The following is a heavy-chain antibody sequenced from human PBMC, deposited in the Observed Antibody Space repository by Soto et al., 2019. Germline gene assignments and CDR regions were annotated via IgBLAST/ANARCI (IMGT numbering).Heavy chain of an antibody. CDR3: AKLGSSSWSPHYYFDY. CDR1: GFTFDNYA. Sequence: GGSLRLSCAASGFTFDNYAMGWVRQAPGKGLEWVLAITGSGSDTYYTDSVKGRFTISRDNSKNTLYLQMNSLRAEDTAIYYCAKLGSSSWSPHYYFDYWGQGTLVTVSS. D-gene: IGHD2-2*01. CDR2: ITGSGSDT. J-gene: IGHJ4*02. V-gene: IGHV3-23*01.